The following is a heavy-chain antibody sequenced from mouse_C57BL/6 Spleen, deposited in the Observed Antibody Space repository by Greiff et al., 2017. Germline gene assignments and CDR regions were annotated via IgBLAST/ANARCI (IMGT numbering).Heavy chain of an antibody. CDR1: GYTFTSYW. V-gene: IGHV1-72*01. CDR2: IDPNSGGT. Sequence: QVQLQQPGAELVKPGASVKLSCKASGYTFTSYWMHWVKQRPGRGLEWIGRIDPNSGGTKYNEKFKSKATLTVDKPSSTAYMQLSSLTSEDSEVYYFARSLITTVVAYYFCYWGQGTTLTVAS. CDR3: ARSLITTVVAYYFCY. J-gene: IGHJ2*01. D-gene: IGHD1-1*01.